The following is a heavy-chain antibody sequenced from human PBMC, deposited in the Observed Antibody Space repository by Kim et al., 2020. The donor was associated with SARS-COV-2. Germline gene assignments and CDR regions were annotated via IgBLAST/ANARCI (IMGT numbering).Heavy chain of an antibody. J-gene: IGHJ4*02. V-gene: IGHV3-21*01. D-gene: IGHD4-17*01. CDR2: I. Sequence: IYNADSVKGRFTNSRDNAKNSLYLQMNILRAEDTAGYYGASDEETYGGDYWGQGTLVTVSS. CDR3: ASDEETYGGDY.